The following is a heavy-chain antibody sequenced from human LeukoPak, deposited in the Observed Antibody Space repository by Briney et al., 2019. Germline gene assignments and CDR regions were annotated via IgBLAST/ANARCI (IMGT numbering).Heavy chain of an antibody. J-gene: IGHJ4*02. D-gene: IGHD6-6*01. CDR1: GGSISSSSYY. CDR2: INPNGST. Sequence: SETLSLTCTASGGSISSSSYYWGWIRQPPGKGLEWIGEINPNGSTNYNPSLKSRVTISVDTSKNQFSLKLSSVTAADTAVYYCARGGLGARPTRKESKRQYYFDYWGQGTLVTVSS. V-gene: IGHV4-39*07. CDR3: ARGGLGARPTRKESKRQYYFDY.